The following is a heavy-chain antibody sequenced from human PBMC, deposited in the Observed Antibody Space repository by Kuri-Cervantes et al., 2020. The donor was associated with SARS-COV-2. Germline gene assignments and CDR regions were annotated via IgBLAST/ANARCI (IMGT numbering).Heavy chain of an antibody. CDR1: GLTFINYA. V-gene: IGHV1-3*01. CDR2: INAGNGDT. D-gene: IGHD3-10*01. J-gene: IGHJ4*02. Sequence: ASVKVSCKASGLTFINYAMHWVRQAPGQSLEWMGWINAGNGDTKFSQKFQGRVTITTDTSASTACMDLSSLRSEDTAVYYCAMYFYGSGNYHDTLDKWGQGTLVTVSS. CDR3: AMYFYGSGNYHDTLDK.